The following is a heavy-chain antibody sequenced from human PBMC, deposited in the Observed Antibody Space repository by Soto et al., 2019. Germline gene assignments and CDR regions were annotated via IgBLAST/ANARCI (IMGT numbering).Heavy chain of an antibody. Sequence: SETLSLTCTVSGGSVSSGSYYWSWIRQPPGRGLEWIGYIYYSGSTNYNPSLKSRVTISVDTSKNQFSLKLSSVTAVDTAVYYCARGHLYYYGSGSYYFDYWGQGTLVTVSS. CDR1: GGSVSSGSYY. D-gene: IGHD3-10*01. CDR3: ARGHLYYYGSGSYYFDY. V-gene: IGHV4-61*01. CDR2: IYYSGST. J-gene: IGHJ4*02.